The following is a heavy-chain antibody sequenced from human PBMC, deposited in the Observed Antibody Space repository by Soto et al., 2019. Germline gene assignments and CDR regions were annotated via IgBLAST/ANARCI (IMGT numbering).Heavy chain of an antibody. CDR1: GFTFNNAW. J-gene: IGHJ4*02. D-gene: IGHD6-25*01. CDR2: IKSKTDGGTT. V-gene: IGHV3-15*07. Sequence: EVQLVESGGGLVKPGESLRLSCAASGFTFNNAWMNWVRQAPGKGLEWVGRIKSKTDGGTTNYAAPVKDRFTISRDDSQNTLYLQMNSLKTEDTAVYYFTTDLGGGFRWQRLDWGQGSFETVSS. CDR3: TTDLGGGFRWQRLD.